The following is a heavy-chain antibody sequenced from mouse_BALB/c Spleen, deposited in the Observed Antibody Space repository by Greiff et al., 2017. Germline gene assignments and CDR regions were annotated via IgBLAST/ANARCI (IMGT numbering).Heavy chain of an antibody. J-gene: IGHJ3*01. Sequence: DVMLVESGGGLVKPGGSLKLSCAASGFTFSSYAMSWVRQTPEKRLEWVATISSGGSYTYYPDSVKGRFTISRDNAKNTLYLQMSSLRSEDTAMYYCARPSAYYRYDGFAYWGQGTLVTVSA. D-gene: IGHD2-14*01. CDR1: GFTFSSYA. CDR2: ISSGGSYT. CDR3: ARPSAYYRYDGFAY. V-gene: IGHV5-9-1*01.